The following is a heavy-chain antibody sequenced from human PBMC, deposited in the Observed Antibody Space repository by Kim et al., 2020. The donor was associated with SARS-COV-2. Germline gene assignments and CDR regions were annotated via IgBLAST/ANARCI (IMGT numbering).Heavy chain of an antibody. J-gene: IGHJ4*02. CDR3: ARRSRGDGSPGY. D-gene: IGHD3-16*01. CDR2: FYYTGTM. CDR1: GGSVSTSSYY. V-gene: IGHV4-39*01. Sequence: SETLSLTCTVSGGSVSTSSYYWDWIRQPPGKGLEWIGGFYYTGTMYFNPSLKSRVTISVDTSKKQFSLKLTSVTAADTAVYYCARRSRGDGSPGYWGQGTLVTVSS.